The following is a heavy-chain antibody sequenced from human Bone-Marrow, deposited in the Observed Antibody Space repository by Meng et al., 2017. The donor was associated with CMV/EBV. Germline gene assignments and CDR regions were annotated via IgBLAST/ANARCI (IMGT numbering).Heavy chain of an antibody. D-gene: IGHD3-3*01. Sequence: ASVKVSCKASGYTFSGYYMHWVRQASGQGLEWMGWINPNSGGTNYAQKFQGRVTMTRDTSISTAYMDLSRLRSDDTGVYYCARGVGGRNGQVGWLPSHPGYGMDVWAQGTTVTVSS. CDR3: ARGVGGRNGQVGWLPSHPGYGMDV. V-gene: IGHV1-2*02. CDR2: INPNSGGT. CDR1: GYTFSGYY. J-gene: IGHJ6*02.